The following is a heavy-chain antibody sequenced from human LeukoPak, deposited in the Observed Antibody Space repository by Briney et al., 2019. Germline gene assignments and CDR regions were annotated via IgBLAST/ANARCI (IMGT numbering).Heavy chain of an antibody. CDR3: ATSQQLVREGAFDI. CDR2: IYYSGST. Sequence: SETLSLTCTVSGGSISSYYWSWIRQPPGKGLEWIGYIYYSGSTNYNPSLKSRVTISVDTSKNQFSLKLSSVTAADTAVYYCATSQQLVREGAFDIWGQGTMVTVSP. CDR1: GGSISSYY. V-gene: IGHV4-59*08. J-gene: IGHJ3*02. D-gene: IGHD6-13*01.